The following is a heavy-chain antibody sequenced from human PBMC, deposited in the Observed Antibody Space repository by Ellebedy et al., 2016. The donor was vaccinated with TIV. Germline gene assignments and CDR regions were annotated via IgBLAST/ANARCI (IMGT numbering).Heavy chain of an antibody. J-gene: IGHJ4*02. V-gene: IGHV3-43*01. Sequence: GESLKISCAASGFTFDDYTMHWVRQAPGKGLEWVSLISWDGGSTYYADSVKGRFTISRDNSKNSLYLQMNSLRTEDTALYYCAKDIGDSSGPQYWGQGTLVTVSS. CDR1: GFTFDDYT. CDR2: ISWDGGST. CDR3: AKDIGDSSGPQY. D-gene: IGHD3-22*01.